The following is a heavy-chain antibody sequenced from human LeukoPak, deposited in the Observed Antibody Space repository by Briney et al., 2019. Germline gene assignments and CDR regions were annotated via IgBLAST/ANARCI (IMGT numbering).Heavy chain of an antibody. CDR3: AKPDTETDIVVVVAAPPPFDY. J-gene: IGHJ4*02. CDR2: ISGRSGST. V-gene: IGHV3-23*01. Sequence: GGSLRLSCAASGFTLSSDAMSWVRQAPGKGLEWVSGISGRSGSTYYADSVNGRFSISRDNSKNTLYLQMNSLRAEDTAVYYCAKPDTETDIVVVVAAPPPFDYWGQGTLVTVSS. CDR1: GFTLSSDA. D-gene: IGHD2-15*01.